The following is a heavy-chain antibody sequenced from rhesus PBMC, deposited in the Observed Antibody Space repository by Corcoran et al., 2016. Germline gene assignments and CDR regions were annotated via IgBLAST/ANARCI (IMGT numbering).Heavy chain of an antibody. CDR3: ARYLIIPYNRFDV. J-gene: IGHJ5-1*01. D-gene: IGHD3-22*01. CDR2: INGNSGST. V-gene: IGHV4-80*01. Sequence: QVQLQESGPGLVKPSETLSLTCAVSGGSLRSYWVGWRRQPPGKGLEWIGEINGNSGSTNYNPSLNSRVTISKDASKNQFSLKLSSVTAADTAVYYCARYLIIPYNRFDVWGPGVLVTVSS. CDR1: GGSLRSYW.